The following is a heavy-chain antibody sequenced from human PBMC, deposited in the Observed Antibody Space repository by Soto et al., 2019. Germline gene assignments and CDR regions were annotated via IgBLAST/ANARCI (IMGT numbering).Heavy chain of an antibody. CDR3: ARDRSIAVAGAPDYYYGMDV. CDR2: IIPIFGTA. J-gene: IGHJ6*02. Sequence: SVKVSCKASGGTFSSYAISWVRQAPAQELEWMGGIIPIFGTANYAQKFQGRVTITADESTSTAYMELSSLRSEDTAVYYCARDRSIAVAGAPDYYYGMDVWGQGTTVTVSS. D-gene: IGHD6-19*01. CDR1: GGTFSSYA. V-gene: IGHV1-69*13.